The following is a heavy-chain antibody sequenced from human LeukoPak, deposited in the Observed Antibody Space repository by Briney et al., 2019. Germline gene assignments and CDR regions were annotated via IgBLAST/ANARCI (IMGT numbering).Heavy chain of an antibody. CDR1: GYTFTGYY. CDR2: INPNSGGT. J-gene: IGHJ4*02. Sequence: ASVKVSCKASGYTFTGYYMHWVRQAPGQGLEWMGWINPNSGGTNYAQKFQGRVTMTRDTSISTAYMELSGLRSDDTAVYYCARDRITMVRGVPLYYFDYWGQGTLVTVSS. V-gene: IGHV1-2*02. CDR3: ARDRITMVRGVPLYYFDY. D-gene: IGHD3-10*01.